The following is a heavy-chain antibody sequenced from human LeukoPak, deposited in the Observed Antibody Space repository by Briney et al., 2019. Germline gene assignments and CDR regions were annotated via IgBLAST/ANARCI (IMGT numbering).Heavy chain of an antibody. CDR3: ARERYHDSPLDY. CDR1: GFTFISHT. D-gene: IGHD3-22*01. Sequence: GGSLRHSCVASGFTFISHTMNWVRQAPGKGLEWVSSISSSTTYIYYADSVKGRFTLSRDNAKNSLYLQMNSLRAEDTAVYYCARERYHDSPLDYWGQGTLVTVSS. V-gene: IGHV3-21*01. CDR2: ISSSTTYI. J-gene: IGHJ4*02.